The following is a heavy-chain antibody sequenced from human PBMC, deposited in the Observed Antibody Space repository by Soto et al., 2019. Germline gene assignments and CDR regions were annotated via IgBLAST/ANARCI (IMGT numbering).Heavy chain of an antibody. J-gene: IGHJ6*03. V-gene: IGHV1-69*05. D-gene: IGHD6-13*01. Sequence: SVKVSCKASGGTFSSYAISWVRQAPGQGLEWMGGIIPIFGTANYAQKFQGRVTITRDTSASTAYMELSSLRSEDTAVYYCARVRSIAAAGTRLYYYYMDVWGKGTTVTVSS. CDR1: GGTFSSYA. CDR3: ARVRSIAAAGTRLYYYYMDV. CDR2: IIPIFGTA.